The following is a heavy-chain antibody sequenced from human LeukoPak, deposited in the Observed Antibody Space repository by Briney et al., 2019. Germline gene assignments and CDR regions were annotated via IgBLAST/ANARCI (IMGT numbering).Heavy chain of an antibody. D-gene: IGHD5-12*01. V-gene: IGHV4-59*01. J-gene: IGHJ4*02. Sequence: SETLSLTCTVSGGSISSYYWSWIRQPPGKGLEWIGYIYYSGSTNYNPSLKSRVTISVDTSKNQFSLKLSSVTAADTAVYYCARGGGYDKEYFDYWGQGTLVTVSP. CDR2: IYYSGST. CDR3: ARGGGYDKEYFDY. CDR1: GGSISSYY.